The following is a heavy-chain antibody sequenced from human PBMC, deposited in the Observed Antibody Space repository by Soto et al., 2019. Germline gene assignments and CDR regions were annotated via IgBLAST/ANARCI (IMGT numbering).Heavy chain of an antibody. Sequence: QVQLVQSGAEVKKPGSSVRVSCKASGDTFTFYSIHWVRQAPGLGLEWMGRINPILSMSNYAQRFQGRVTMTADKSTSTAYMELSSLRSDDTPMYYCASSYGSGYRAFDYWGQGALVTVSS. V-gene: IGHV1-69*02. CDR3: ASSYGSGYRAFDY. J-gene: IGHJ4*02. CDR2: INPILSMS. D-gene: IGHD3-10*01. CDR1: GDTFTFYS.